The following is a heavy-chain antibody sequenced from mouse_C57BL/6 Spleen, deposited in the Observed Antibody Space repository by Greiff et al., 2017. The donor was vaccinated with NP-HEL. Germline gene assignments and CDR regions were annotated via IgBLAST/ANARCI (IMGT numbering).Heavy chain of an antibody. CDR1: GYTFTSYW. CDR2: IDPSDSYT. Sequence: VQLQQSGAELVMPGASVKLSCKASGYTFTSYWMHWVKQRPGQGLEWIGEIDPSDSYTNYNQKFKGKSTLTVDKSSSTAYMQLSSLTSEDSAVYYCARRDYSNPYWYFDVWGTGTTVTVSS. D-gene: IGHD2-5*01. CDR3: ARRDYSNPYWYFDV. J-gene: IGHJ1*03. V-gene: IGHV1-69*01.